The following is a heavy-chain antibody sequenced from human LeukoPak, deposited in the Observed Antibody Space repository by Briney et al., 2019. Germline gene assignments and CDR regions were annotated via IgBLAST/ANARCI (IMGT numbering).Heavy chain of an antibody. J-gene: IGHJ4*02. CDR3: TTDHVPVLRYFDFDNY. Sequence: GGSLRLSCAASGFTFSNAWMSWVRQAPGKGLEWVGRIKSKTDGGTTDYATPVKGRFTISRDDSKNTLYLQMNSLKTEDTAVYYCTTDHVPVLRYFDFDNYWGQGTLVTVSS. V-gene: IGHV3-15*01. D-gene: IGHD3-9*01. CDR2: IKSKTDGGTT. CDR1: GFTFSNAW.